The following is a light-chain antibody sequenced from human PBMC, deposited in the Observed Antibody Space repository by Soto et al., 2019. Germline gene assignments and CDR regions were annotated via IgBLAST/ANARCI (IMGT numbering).Light chain of an antibody. CDR2: DAS. V-gene: IGKV1-33*01. CDR3: QQYDNLPS. CDR1: QDISNY. Sequence: DIQMTQSPSSLSASVGDRVTITCQASQDISNYLNWYQQKPGKAPKLLIYDASNLETGVPSRFSVSRSGTDFTFTISSLQPEDIATYYCQQYDNLPSFGEGTRLVIK. J-gene: IGKJ5*01.